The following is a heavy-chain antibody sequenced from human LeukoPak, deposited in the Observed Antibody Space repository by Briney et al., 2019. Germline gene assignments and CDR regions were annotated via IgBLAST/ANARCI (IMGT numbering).Heavy chain of an antibody. CDR1: GESFSDYY. D-gene: IGHD5-24*01. Sequence: SETLSLTCAVYGESFSDYYWTWIRQPPRKGLEWIGEIEDSGSTNSNPSLKSRVTLSVDTSKSQFSLRLNSVTAADTAVYFCARSVSREGHNFIAYYFDYWSQGTLVTVSS. CDR2: IEDSGST. J-gene: IGHJ4*02. V-gene: IGHV4-34*01. CDR3: ARSVSREGHNFIAYYFDY.